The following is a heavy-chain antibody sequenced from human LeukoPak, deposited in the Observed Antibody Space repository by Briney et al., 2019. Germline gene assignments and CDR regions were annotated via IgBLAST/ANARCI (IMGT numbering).Heavy chain of an antibody. CDR3: ARGHGSGLDP. V-gene: IGHV1-8*02. D-gene: IGHD3-10*01. Sequence: ASVKVSCKASGYAFTNYAMDWVRQAPGQGLEWMGGIIPIFGTVNYAQKFRGRFTMTKNTSISTAYMELSNLTSDDTAVYYCARGHGSGLDPWGQGTLVTVSS. J-gene: IGHJ5*02. CDR1: GYAFTNYA. CDR2: IIPIFGTV.